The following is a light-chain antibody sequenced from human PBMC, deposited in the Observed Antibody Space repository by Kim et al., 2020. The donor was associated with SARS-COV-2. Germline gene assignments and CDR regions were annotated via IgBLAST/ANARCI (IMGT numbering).Light chain of an antibody. CDR1: QTVGTN. J-gene: IGKJ4*02. Sequence: IVMTQSPATLSVSPGDRATLSCRASQTVGTNLAWYQQKPGQPPRLPLYGASIGGTDVTGRLSGSGSGTEFTLTISSLQSEDSAVYYCKQYNVWPRTFGAGTKGDI. CDR2: GAS. CDR3: KQYNVWPRT. V-gene: IGKV3-15*01.